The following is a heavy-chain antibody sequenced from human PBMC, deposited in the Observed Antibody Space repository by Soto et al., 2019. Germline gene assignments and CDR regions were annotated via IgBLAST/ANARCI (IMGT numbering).Heavy chain of an antibody. CDR2: TYSGGST. J-gene: IGHJ4*02. D-gene: IGHD6-25*01. CDR1: GFNVSSNY. V-gene: IGHV3-66*01. Sequence: EVQLVESGGGLVQPGGSLRLSCAASGFNVSSNYMSWVRQAPGKGPEWVSVTYSGGSTYYADSVKGRFTISRDNSKNTLYLQMNSLRAEDTAVYYCARAPSWTAGPFDYWGQGTLVTVSS. CDR3: ARAPSWTAGPFDY.